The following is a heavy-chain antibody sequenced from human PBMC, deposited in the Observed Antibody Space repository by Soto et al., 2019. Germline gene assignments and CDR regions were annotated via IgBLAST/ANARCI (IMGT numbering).Heavy chain of an antibody. J-gene: IGHJ6*03. CDR2: ISGSGGST. CDR1: GFNFSSYA. V-gene: IGHV3-23*01. D-gene: IGHD6-6*01. Sequence: GGSLRLSSAASGFNFSSYAMSWVRQAPGKGLEWVSAISGSGGSTYYADSVKGRFTISRDNSKNTLYLQMNSLRAEDTAVYYCAKDGFYSSSSLNYYYYMDVWGKGTTVTVSS. CDR3: AKDGFYSSSSLNYYYYMDV.